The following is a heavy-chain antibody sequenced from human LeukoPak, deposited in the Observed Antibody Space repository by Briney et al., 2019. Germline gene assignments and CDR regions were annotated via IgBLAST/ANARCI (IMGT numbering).Heavy chain of an antibody. CDR2: IYPDDSDT. CDR3: AIGGDSTTSCYRCFDY. J-gene: IGHJ4*02. V-gene: IGHV5-51*01. D-gene: IGHD2-2*02. CDR1: GYRFTSYW. Sequence: GESLKISCNGSGYRFTSYWIGWVRQMPGKGLVWMGLIYPDDSDTRYSPSFQGQVTISADKSISTAYLQWSSLKASDTAMYYCAIGGDSTTSCYRCFDYWGQGTLVTVSS.